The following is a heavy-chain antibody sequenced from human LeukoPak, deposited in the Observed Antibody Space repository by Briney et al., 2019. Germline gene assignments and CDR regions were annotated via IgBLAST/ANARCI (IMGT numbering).Heavy chain of an antibody. D-gene: IGHD6-19*01. CDR2: IYSNGWT. V-gene: IGHV4-4*07. Sequence: SETLSLTCTVSGASISTYYWTWIRQPAGKGLEWIGRIYSNGWTDYNPPLKSRVSISIDTSKNHFSLKMSLATAADTALYYCARGSGWNSFDPWGQGTLVTVSS. CDR3: ARGSGWNSFDP. CDR1: GASISTYY. J-gene: IGHJ5*02.